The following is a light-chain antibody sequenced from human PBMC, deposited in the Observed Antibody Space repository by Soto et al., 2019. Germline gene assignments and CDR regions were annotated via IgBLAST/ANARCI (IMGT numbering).Light chain of an antibody. CDR1: QSISSW. Sequence: DIQMTQSPSTLSASVGDRVTITCRASQSISSWLAWYQQNPGKAPKVLIYKASSLESGVPSRFSGSGSGTAFTLTISSLQPDDFATYYCQQYNSYPYTFGPGTKLEIK. CDR3: QQYNSYPYT. CDR2: KAS. V-gene: IGKV1-5*03. J-gene: IGKJ2*01.